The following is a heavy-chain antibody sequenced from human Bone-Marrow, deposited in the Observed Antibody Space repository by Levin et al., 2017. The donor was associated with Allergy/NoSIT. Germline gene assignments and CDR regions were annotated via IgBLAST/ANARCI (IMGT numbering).Heavy chain of an antibody. CDR1: GFPFNYAW. CDR3: TTNWNFDN. V-gene: IGHV3-15*01. D-gene: IGHD1-1*01. J-gene: IGHJ4*02. CDR2: IKTDGVTT. Sequence: GESLKISCAASGFPFNYAWMSWVRQAPGKGLEWVGRIKTDGVTTDYAAPVKGRFSISRDDSKSTLFLQMNSPKTEDTAVYYCTTNWNFDNWGQGTLVTVSS.